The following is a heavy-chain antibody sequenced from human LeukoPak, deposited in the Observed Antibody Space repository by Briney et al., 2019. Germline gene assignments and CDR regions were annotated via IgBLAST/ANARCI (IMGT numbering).Heavy chain of an antibody. J-gene: IGHJ5*02. CDR2: IYYSGST. CDR1: GVSISSYY. Sequence: SETLSLTCTVSGVSISSYYWSWIRQPPGKGLEWIGYIYYSGSTNYNPSLESRVTISVDTSKNQFSLKLSSVTAADTAVYYCARGRGYSGYDYWFDPWGQGTLVTVSS. V-gene: IGHV4-59*01. CDR3: ARGRGYSGYDYWFDP. D-gene: IGHD5-12*01.